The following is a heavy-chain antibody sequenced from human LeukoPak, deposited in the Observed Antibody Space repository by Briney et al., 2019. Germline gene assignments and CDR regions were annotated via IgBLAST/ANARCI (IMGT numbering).Heavy chain of an antibody. Sequence: GGSLRLSCAASGFTFSSYAMSWVRQAPGKGLEWVSAISGSGGSTYYADSVKGRFTISRDNSKNTLYLQMNSLRAEDTAVYYCAKDYYGSGSYPLFDYWGQGTLVTVSS. CDR2: ISGSGGST. CDR1: GFTFSSYA. V-gene: IGHV3-23*01. J-gene: IGHJ4*02. D-gene: IGHD3-10*01. CDR3: AKDYYGSGSYPLFDY.